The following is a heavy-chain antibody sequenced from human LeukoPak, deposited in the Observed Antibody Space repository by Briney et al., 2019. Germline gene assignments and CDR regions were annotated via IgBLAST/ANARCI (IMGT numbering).Heavy chain of an antibody. D-gene: IGHD3-22*01. J-gene: IGHJ5*02. CDR3: AKDRYYYDSSGTQRFDP. CDR2: ISGSGGST. Sequence: GGSLRLSCAASGFTFSSYAMSWVRQAPGKGLEWVSAISGSGGSTYYADSVKGRFTIPRDNSKNTLYLQMNSLRAEDTAVYYCAKDRYYYDSSGTQRFDPWGQGTLVTVSS. V-gene: IGHV3-23*01. CDR1: GFTFSSYA.